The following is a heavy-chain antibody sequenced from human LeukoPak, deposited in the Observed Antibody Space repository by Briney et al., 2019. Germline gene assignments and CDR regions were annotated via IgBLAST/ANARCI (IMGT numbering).Heavy chain of an antibody. J-gene: IGHJ5*02. Sequence: SETLSLTCAVYGGFFSGYWWTWIRQPPGRGLEWIGEINYGGSTNYNPSLKSRVTMSVDTSSKQFSLKLSSVTAADTAVYYCAKYYDSNGYSDWFDPWGQGTLVTVSS. D-gene: IGHD3-22*01. CDR2: INYGGST. CDR1: GGFFSGYW. CDR3: AKYYDSNGYSDWFDP. V-gene: IGHV4-34*01.